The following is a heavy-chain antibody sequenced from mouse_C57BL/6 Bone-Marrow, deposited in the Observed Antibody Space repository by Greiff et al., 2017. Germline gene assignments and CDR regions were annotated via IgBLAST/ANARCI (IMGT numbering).Heavy chain of an antibody. V-gene: IGHV2-2*01. D-gene: IGHD4-1*01. CDR1: GFSLTSYG. CDR3: ARNGGSGRGFAY. CDR2: IWSCGST. Sequence: QVQLQQSGPGLVQPSQSLSITCTVSGFSLTSYGVHWVRQSPGKGLEWLGVIWSCGSTDYNADFISRLSISKDKSKCHVFFKMNSLQADDTAIYYCARNGGSGRGFAYWGQGTLVTVSA. J-gene: IGHJ3*01.